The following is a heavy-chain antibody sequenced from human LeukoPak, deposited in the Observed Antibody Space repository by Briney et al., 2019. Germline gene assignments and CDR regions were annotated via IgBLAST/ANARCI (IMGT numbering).Heavy chain of an antibody. J-gene: IGHJ4*02. CDR3: ARARPPDADSKGHTAY. CDR1: VGTFSSYV. CDR2: IIPILGIA. Sequence: SVKVSCKASVGTFSSYVISWVRQAPGQGLEWMGRIIPILGIANNAQKVTGRGTITADKYTSTAYMELHSLRSEDTAMYYCARARPPDADSKGHTAYWGQGHLVPVSS. D-gene: IGHD6-13*01. V-gene: IGHV1-69*04.